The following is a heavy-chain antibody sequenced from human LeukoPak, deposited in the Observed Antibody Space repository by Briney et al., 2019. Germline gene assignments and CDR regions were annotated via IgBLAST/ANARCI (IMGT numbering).Heavy chain of an antibody. V-gene: IGHV1-69*05. CDR3: ARGPHIRTYDRDNWFDP. J-gene: IGHJ5*02. Sequence: SVKVSCKASGGTFSSYAISWVRQAPGQGLEWMGGIIPIFGTANYAQKFQGRVTMTRDMSTSTVYMELSSLRSEDTAVYYCARGPHIRTYDRDNWFDPWGQGTLVTVSS. CDR1: GGTFSSYA. D-gene: IGHD3-3*01. CDR2: IIPIFGTA.